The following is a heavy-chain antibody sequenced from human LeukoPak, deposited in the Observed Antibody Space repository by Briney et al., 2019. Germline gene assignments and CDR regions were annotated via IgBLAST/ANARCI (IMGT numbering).Heavy chain of an antibody. CDR3: VRAGTSGWDYYNYAMDV. CDR1: GFTFSTYW. Sequence: GGSLRLSCAASGFTFSTYWMSWVRQAPGKGLEWVANIKPDGGEKYYVVSVEGRFTISRDNAKNSLYLQMNSLRAGDTAVYYCVRAGTSGWDYYNYAMDVRGQGTTVTVSS. CDR2: IKPDGGEK. V-gene: IGHV3-7*01. J-gene: IGHJ6*02. D-gene: IGHD6-19*01.